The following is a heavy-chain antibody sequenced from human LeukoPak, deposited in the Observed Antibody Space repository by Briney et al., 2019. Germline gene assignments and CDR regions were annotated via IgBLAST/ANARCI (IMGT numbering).Heavy chain of an antibody. CDR2: IHPNSGGT. Sequence: GASVKVSSKAPGYTFIGYYMHWVRPAPGQGLEWMGWIHPNSGGTDYEQKFQGRVTVTRDTSISTAYMELSRLRSDDTAVYYCVRDRYYGSGSFYQMDVWGQGTTVTVSS. CDR3: VRDRYYGSGSFYQMDV. CDR1: GYTFIGYY. J-gene: IGHJ6*02. V-gene: IGHV1-2*02. D-gene: IGHD3-10*01.